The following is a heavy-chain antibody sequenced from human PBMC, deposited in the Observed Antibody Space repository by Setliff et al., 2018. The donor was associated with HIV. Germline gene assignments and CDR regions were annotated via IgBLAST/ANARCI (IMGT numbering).Heavy chain of an antibody. D-gene: IGHD2-15*01. CDR2: INGDGSDI. CDR3: ARMRCSGGGCYDWPFDY. Sequence: GGSLRLSCEASGFTFNTYWIHWVRQAPGKGLVWVSRINGDGSDISYTDSVKGRFTISRDNARNTLYLQMNSLRAEDTAVYYCARMRCSGGGCYDWPFDYWGQGTLVTVSS. CDR1: GFTFNTYW. V-gene: IGHV3-74*01. J-gene: IGHJ4*02.